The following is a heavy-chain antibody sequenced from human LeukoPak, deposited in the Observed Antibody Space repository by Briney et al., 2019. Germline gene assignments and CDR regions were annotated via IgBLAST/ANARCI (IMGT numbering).Heavy chain of an antibody. D-gene: IGHD2-15*01. CDR1: GYTFTSYG. J-gene: IGHJ4*02. Sequence: ASVKVSCKASGYTFTSYGISWVRQAPGQGLEWRGWISAYNGNTNYAQKLQGRVTMTTDTSTSTAYMELRSLRSDDTAVYYCAASNGGSTRYYFDYWGKGTLVTVS. CDR2: ISAYNGNT. V-gene: IGHV1-18*01. CDR3: AASNGGSTRYYFDY.